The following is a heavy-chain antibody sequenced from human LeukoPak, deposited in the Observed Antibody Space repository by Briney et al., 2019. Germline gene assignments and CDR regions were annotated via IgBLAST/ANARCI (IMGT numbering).Heavy chain of an antibody. CDR2: ISGSGGGT. CDR1: GVTFSSYA. D-gene: IGHD3-10*01. CDR3: AKPRGVLLWFGELYNDAFDI. Sequence: GGSLRLSCAASGVTFSSYAMNGVRQAPGRGVEGVSGISGSGGGTYYADSVKGGFTISRDNSKNTLYLQMNSLRAEDTAVYYCAKPRGVLLWFGELYNDAFDIWGQGTMVTVSS. J-gene: IGHJ3*02. V-gene: IGHV3-23*01.